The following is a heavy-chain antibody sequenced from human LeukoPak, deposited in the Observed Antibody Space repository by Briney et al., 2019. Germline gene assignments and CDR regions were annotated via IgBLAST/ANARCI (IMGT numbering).Heavy chain of an antibody. D-gene: IGHD2-8*01. CDR3: VRVMYGSLGGYGMDV. CDR2: IGPAGGT. V-gene: IGHV3-13*01. Sequence: PGGSLRLSCAASGFSFSSYDMHWVRQRTGKGLEWVSAIGPAGGTYYSDSVKGRFTISRENAKNSLSLQMNSLRAGDTAVYFCVRVMYGSLGGYGMDVWGQGTTVTVS. J-gene: IGHJ6*02. CDR1: GFSFSSYD.